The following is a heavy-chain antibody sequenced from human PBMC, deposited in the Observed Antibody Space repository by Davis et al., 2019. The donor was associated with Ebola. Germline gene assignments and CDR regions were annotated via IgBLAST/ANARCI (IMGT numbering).Heavy chain of an antibody. CDR2: ISGSGGST. CDR3: AKRGYGDYVSY. J-gene: IGHJ4*02. V-gene: IGHV3-23*01. D-gene: IGHD4-17*01. CDR1: GFTFSSYA. Sequence: GGSLRLPCAASGFTFSSYAMSWVRQAPGKGLEWVSAISGSGGSTYYADSVKGRFTISRDNSKNTLYLQMNSLRAEDTAVYYCAKRGYGDYVSYWGQGTLVTVSS.